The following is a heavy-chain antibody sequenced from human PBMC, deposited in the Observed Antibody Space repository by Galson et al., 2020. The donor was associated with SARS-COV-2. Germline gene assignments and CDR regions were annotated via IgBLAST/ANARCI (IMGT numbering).Heavy chain of an antibody. Sequence: ASVKVSCKVSGYSLTEISIHWVRQAPGKGLEWMGGFDPEDVETIYAQKFQGRVTMTEHTSTNTAYMELSSLRSEDTAVYYCTRIRGFSYGYFDNWGQGTLVTGS. V-gene: IGHV1-24*01. CDR3: TRIRGFSYGYFDN. J-gene: IGHJ4*02. D-gene: IGHD5-18*01. CDR2: FDPEDVET. CDR1: GYSLTEIS.